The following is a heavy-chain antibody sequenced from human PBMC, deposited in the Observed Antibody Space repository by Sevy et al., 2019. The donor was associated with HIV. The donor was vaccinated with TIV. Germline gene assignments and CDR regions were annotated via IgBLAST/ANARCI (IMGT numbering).Heavy chain of an antibody. CDR2: IYNNGRT. Sequence: SETLSLTCTVFGDSISGYYWSWIRQSPGKGLQWIGYIYNNGRTNYDPSLKSRVTISTDTSKNQFSLKLSSVTAADTAIYYCARAAANYYYAMDVWGQGTTVTVSS. V-gene: IGHV4-59*01. CDR1: GDSISGYY. CDR3: ARAAANYYYAMDV. J-gene: IGHJ6*02.